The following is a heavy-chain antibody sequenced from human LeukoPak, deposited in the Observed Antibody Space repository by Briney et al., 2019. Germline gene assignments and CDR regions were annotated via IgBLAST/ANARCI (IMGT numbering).Heavy chain of an antibody. V-gene: IGHV4-34*01. J-gene: IGHJ6*03. CDR1: GGSFSGYY. CDR2: INHSGST. Sequence: PSETLSLTCAVYGGSFSGYYWSWIRQPPGKGLEWIGEINHSGSTNYNPSLKSRVTISVDTSKNQFSLKLSSVTAADTAVYYCARGRKYDFWSGYPPYYMDVWGKGTTVTVSS. CDR3: ARGRKYDFWSGYPPYYMDV. D-gene: IGHD3-3*01.